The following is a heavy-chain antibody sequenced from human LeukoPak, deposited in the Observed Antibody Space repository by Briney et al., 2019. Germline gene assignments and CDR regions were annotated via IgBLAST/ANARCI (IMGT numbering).Heavy chain of an antibody. CDR2: MNPNSGNT. J-gene: IGHJ6*03. CDR3: AIWCMVPTCLGYYYYMDV. D-gene: IGHD2-8*01. CDR1: GGTFSSYA. Sequence: ASVKISCKASGGTFSSYAISWVRQATGQGLEWMEWMNPNSGNTGYAQKFQGRVTMTRNTSISTAYMELSSLRSEDTAVYYCAIWCMVPTCLGYYYYMDVWGKGTTVTVSS. V-gene: IGHV1-8*02.